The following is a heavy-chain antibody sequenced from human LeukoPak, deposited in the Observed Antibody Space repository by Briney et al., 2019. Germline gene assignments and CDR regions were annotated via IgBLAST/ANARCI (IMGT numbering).Heavy chain of an antibody. CDR1: GFTFRTYW. V-gene: IGHV3-74*01. J-gene: IGHJ4*02. CDR2: INSDGSTT. D-gene: IGHD3-10*01. Sequence: GGSLRLSCAASGFTFRTYWMHWVRQTPGQGLVWVSRINSDGSTTNYADSVKGRFTVSRDNAQNTLYLQMSSLRAEDTAVYYCARAGNYYFEYWGQGALVTVSS. CDR3: ARAGNYYFEY.